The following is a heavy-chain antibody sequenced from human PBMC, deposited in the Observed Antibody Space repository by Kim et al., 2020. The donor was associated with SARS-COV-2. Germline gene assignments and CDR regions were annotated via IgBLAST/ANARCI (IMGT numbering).Heavy chain of an antibody. J-gene: IGHJ4*02. Sequence: GGSLRLSCAASGFTFSSYAMSWVRQAPGKGLEWVSAISGSGGSTYYADSVKGRFTISRDNSKNTLYLQMNSLRAEDTAVYYCAKLGIFPSYGGNRDYWGQGTLVTVSS. CDR3: AKLGIFPSYGGNRDY. V-gene: IGHV3-23*01. D-gene: IGHD4-17*01. CDR2: ISGSGGST. CDR1: GFTFSSYA.